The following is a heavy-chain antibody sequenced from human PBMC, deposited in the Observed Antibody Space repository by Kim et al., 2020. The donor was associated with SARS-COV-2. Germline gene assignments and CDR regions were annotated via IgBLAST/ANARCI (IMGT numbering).Heavy chain of an antibody. Sequence: GGSLRLSCAASGFTFSSYAMSWVRQAPGKGLEWVSDISGSGGSTYYADSVKGRFTISRDNSKNTFYLQMNSLRAEDTALYYCVTQGSGSQGPYWGQGTLVTVSS. CDR2: ISGSGGST. CDR3: VTQGSGSQGPY. D-gene: IGHD3-10*01. CDR1: GFTFSSYA. J-gene: IGHJ4*02. V-gene: IGHV3-23*01.